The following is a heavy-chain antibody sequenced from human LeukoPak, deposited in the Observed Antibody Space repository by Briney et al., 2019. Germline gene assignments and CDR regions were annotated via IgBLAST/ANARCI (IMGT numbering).Heavy chain of an antibody. V-gene: IGHV1-8*01. CDR2: MNPYSGNK. CDR3: VGRLDTIEFDP. Sequence: ASVKVSCKASGYTFTGYDINWVRQATGQGPEWMGWMNPYSGNKVYAQKFEGRVTMTRDNSMTTAYMELSNLRSEDTAVYYCVGRLDTIEFDPWGQGTLVTVSS. J-gene: IGHJ5*02. CDR1: GYTFTGYD. D-gene: IGHD3-9*01.